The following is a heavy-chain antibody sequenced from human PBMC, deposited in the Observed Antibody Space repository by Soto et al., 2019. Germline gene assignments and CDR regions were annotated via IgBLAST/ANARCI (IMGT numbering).Heavy chain of an antibody. CDR2: ITASGETT. CDR3: ASRPRYGAYCAVFTY. V-gene: IGHV3-23*01. J-gene: IGHJ4*02. CDR1: GFTFSRHA. Sequence: PGGSLRLSCEGSGFTFSRHAMSWVRQAPGKGLYWVSGITASGETTYYADSVKGRFTISRDNSKNTLYLQMDSLTAEDTALYYCASRPRYGAYCAVFTYGGRGPLVPVSS. D-gene: IGHD2-21*01.